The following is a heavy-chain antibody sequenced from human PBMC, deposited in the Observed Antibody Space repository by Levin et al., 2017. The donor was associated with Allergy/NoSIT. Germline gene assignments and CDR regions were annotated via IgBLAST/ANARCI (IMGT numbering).Heavy chain of an antibody. D-gene: IGHD6-19*01. V-gene: IGHV3-30*03. J-gene: IGHJ6*03. CDR3: ARDRIAVAGENYYYYMDG. CDR2: ISYDGSNK. CDR1: GFTFSSYG. Sequence: LSLTCAASGFTFSSYGMHWVRQAPGKGLEWVAVISYDGSNKYYADSVKGRFTISRDNSKNTLYLQMNSLRAEDTAVYYCARDRIAVAGENYYYYMDGWGKGTTVTVSS.